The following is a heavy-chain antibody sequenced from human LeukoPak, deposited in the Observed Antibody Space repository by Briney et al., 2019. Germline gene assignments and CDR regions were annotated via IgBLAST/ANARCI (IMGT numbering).Heavy chain of an antibody. CDR1: GFTFSSYA. V-gene: IGHV3-23*01. Sequence: GGSLRLSCAASGFTFSSYAMSWVRQAPGKGLEWVSAISGSGGSTYYADSVKGRFTISRDNSKNTLYLQMNSLRAEDTAVYYYANLPYTIVVVTGMGDYWGQGTLVTVSS. J-gene: IGHJ4*02. CDR3: ANLPYTIVVVTGMGDY. CDR2: ISGSGGST. D-gene: IGHD2-21*02.